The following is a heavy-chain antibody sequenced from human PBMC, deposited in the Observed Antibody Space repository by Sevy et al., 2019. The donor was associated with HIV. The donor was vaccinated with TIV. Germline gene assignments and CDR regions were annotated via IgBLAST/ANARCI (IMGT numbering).Heavy chain of an antibody. Sequence: GGSLRLSCVASGFTFRSYTMKWVRQAPGKGLECVSSISSSGSYIYYEDSVKGRFTISRDDAKNSLYLQMNTLKAEDAALYYCARVRPYDTRDFDYWGQGTLVTVSS. CDR2: ISSSGSYI. CDR3: ARVRPYDTRDFDY. J-gene: IGHJ4*02. D-gene: IGHD3-22*01. CDR1: GFTFRSYT. V-gene: IGHV3-21*01.